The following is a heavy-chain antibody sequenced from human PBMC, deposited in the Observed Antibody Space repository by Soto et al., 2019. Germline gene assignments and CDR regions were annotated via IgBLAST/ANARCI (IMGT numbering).Heavy chain of an antibody. D-gene: IGHD6-13*01. CDR3: ARANSSSWQGYYYGMDV. J-gene: IGHJ6*02. Sequence: SETLSLTCTVSGGSISSGGYYWSWIRQHPGKGLEWIGYIYYSGSTYYNPSLKSRVTISVDTSKNQFSLKLSSVTAADTAVYYCARANSSSWQGYYYGMDVWGQGTTVT. V-gene: IGHV4-31*03. CDR2: IYYSGST. CDR1: GGSISSGGYY.